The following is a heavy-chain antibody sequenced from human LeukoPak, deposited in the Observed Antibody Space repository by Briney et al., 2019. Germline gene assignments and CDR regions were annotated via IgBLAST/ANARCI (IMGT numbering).Heavy chain of an antibody. CDR2: DKSKTDGGTT. CDR3: ATGARGRD. Sequence: AGSLRLSCVVSGLTFSNYWMSWIRQAPGKGLEWVGRDKSKTDGGTTDYAAPVKGRFTISRDDSKNPLHLEMNSLKTEDTGVYYCATGARGRDWGQGTLVTVSS. CDR1: GLTFSNYW. D-gene: IGHD3-10*01. V-gene: IGHV3-15*01. J-gene: IGHJ4*02.